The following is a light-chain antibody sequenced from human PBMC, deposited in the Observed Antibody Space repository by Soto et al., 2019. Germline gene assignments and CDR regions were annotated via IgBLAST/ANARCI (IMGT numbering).Light chain of an antibody. CDR2: DAS. J-gene: IGKJ1*01. CDR3: QQYSSSRT. CDR1: QSVSSSY. V-gene: IGKV3-20*01. Sequence: IVMTQSPATLSVSPGERATLSCRASQSVSSSYFAWYQQKPGQAPRLLIHDASHRAAGIPARFSGSGSGADFTLTISRLEPKDSAVYYCQQYSSSRTFGQGTKVDIK.